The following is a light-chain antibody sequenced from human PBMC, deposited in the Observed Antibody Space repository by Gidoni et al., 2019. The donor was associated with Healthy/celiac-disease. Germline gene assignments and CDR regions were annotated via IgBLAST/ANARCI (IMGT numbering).Light chain of an antibody. CDR2: DAS. CDR1: QGISSA. Sequence: AIQLTQSPSSLSASVGYRVTITCRASQGISSALAWYQQKPGKAPKLLIYDASSLESGVPSRFSGSRSGTDFTLTISSLQPEDFATYYCQQFNNYPHTFGGXTKVEIK. V-gene: IGKV1D-13*01. J-gene: IGKJ4*01. CDR3: QQFNNYPHT.